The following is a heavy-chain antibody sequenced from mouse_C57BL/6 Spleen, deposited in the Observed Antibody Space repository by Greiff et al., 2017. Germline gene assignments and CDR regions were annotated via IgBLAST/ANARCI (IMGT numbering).Heavy chain of an antibody. CDR1: GFTFSSYG. V-gene: IGHV5-6*01. CDR3: ARNWERYYFDY. D-gene: IGHD4-1*01. J-gene: IGHJ2*01. CDR2: ISSGGSYT. Sequence: EVQLVESGGDLVKPGGSLKLSCAASGFTFSSYGMSWVRQTPDKRLEWVATISSGGSYTYYPDSVKGRFTISRDNAKNTLYLQMSSLKSEDTAMYYCARNWERYYFDYWGQGTTLTVSS.